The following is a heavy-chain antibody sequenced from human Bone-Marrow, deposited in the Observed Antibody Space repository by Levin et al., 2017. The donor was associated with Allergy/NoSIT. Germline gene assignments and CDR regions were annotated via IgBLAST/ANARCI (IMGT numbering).Heavy chain of an antibody. CDR1: GFTFSSYA. Sequence: GGSLRLSCAASGFTFSSYAMHWVRQAPGKGLEWVAVISYDGSNKYYADSVKGRFTISRDNSKNTLYLQMNSLRAEDTAVYYCARDSPEEGRSSGGFDYWGQGTLVTVSS. D-gene: IGHD6-19*01. V-gene: IGHV3-30*04. CDR3: ARDSPEEGRSSGGFDY. CDR2: ISYDGSNK. J-gene: IGHJ4*02.